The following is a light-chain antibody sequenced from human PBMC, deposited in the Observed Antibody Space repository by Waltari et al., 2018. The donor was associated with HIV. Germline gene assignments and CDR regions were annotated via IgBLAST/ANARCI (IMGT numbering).Light chain of an antibody. CDR3: QVWDVVSDHVL. Sequence: SYVLTQPPSVSVAPGQTARITCGGNHIGDKSVHWYQQKPGQAPVLVVYDDSDRPSGRPERCSGSNSGNTATLTISGVEAGDEADYYCQVWDVVSDHVLFGGGTKLTVL. V-gene: IGLV3-21*02. J-gene: IGLJ3*02. CDR2: DDS. CDR1: HIGDKS.